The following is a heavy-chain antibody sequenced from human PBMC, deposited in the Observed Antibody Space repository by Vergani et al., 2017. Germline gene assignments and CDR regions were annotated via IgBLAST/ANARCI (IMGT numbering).Heavy chain of an antibody. CDR3: ARVRGSKGSSSPFFDY. CDR2: IRYDGSNT. J-gene: IGHJ4*02. Sequence: QVQLVESGGGVVQPGGSLRLSCGASGFTFSNYGMHWVRQAPGKGLEWVTFIRYDGSNTYYADSVKGRFTISRDNSKNTLFLQMNSLRPEDTAVYYCARVRGSKGSSSPFFDYWGQGTLVTVSS. CDR1: GFTFSNYG. V-gene: IGHV3-30*02. D-gene: IGHD6-6*01.